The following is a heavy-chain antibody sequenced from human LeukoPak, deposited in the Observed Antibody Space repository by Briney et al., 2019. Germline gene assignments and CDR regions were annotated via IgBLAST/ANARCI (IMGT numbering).Heavy chain of an antibody. CDR1: GFTFRNYA. J-gene: IGHJ4*02. CDR2: IPSSGDGT. V-gene: IGHV3-23*01. CDR3: ARRTSGAFDF. Sequence: GGSLRLSCAASGFTFRNYAMTWVRQAPGKGLEWVSSIPSSGDGTYYADSVKGRFTISRDNSKNMLYLQMNSLRAEDTAVYYCARRTSGAFDFWDQGTLVTVSP. D-gene: IGHD5-12*01.